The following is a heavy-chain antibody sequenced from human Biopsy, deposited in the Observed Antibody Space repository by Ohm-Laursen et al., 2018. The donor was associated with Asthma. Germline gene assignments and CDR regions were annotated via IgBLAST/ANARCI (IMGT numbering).Heavy chain of an antibody. CDR1: GFTFSDYY. J-gene: IGHJ4*02. V-gene: IGHV3-11*01. CDR3: ARGDSSNWSHYYFDY. Sequence: GSLRLSCAASGFTFSDYYMSWIRQAPGKGLEWISYINGKSNSIEYADSVKGRFTISRDNAKNSLYLQMNSLRAEDTAVYYCARGDSSNWSHYYFDYWGQGIVVTVSS. CDR2: INGKSNSI. D-gene: IGHD3-22*01.